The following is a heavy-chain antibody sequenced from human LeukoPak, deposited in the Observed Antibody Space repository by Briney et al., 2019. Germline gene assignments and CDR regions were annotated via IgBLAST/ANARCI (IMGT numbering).Heavy chain of an antibody. Sequence: SETLSLTCTVSGGSISTSSYYWGWIRQPPGKGLQWIGRIYYNGSTYYNPSLKSRVIISVDTSKNQFSLKLPSVTAADTAVFYCARHKMVRGIGYYYYMDVWGKGTTITISS. J-gene: IGHJ6*03. CDR3: ARHKMVRGIGYYYYMDV. D-gene: IGHD3-10*01. V-gene: IGHV4-39*01. CDR1: GGSISTSSYY. CDR2: IYYNGST.